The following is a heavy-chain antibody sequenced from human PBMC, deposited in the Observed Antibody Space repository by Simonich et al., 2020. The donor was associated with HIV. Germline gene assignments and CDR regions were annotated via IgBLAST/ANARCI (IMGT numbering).Heavy chain of an antibody. V-gene: IGHV4-34*01. CDR2: INQSGST. J-gene: IGHJ1*01. CDR3: ARLTAGGLGEYFQH. Sequence: QVQLQQWGAGLLKPSETLSLTCAVYGGSFSGYYWSWNRQPPVKGLEWIGEINQSGSTNYNPSLKRRVTISVDTSKNQFSLKLSSVTAADTAVYYCARLTAGGLGEYFQHWGQGTLVTVSS. CDR1: GGSFSGYY. D-gene: IGHD6-13*01.